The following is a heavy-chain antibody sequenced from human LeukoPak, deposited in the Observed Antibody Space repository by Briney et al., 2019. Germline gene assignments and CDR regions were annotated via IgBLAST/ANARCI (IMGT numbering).Heavy chain of an antibody. CDR2: INHNGST. V-gene: IGHV4-34*01. J-gene: IGHJ3*02. CDR3: ARGFWSGYYFDAFDI. CDR1: GGSFSGYY. D-gene: IGHD3-3*01. Sequence: PSETLSLTCAVYGGSFSGYYWSWIRQPPGKGLEWIGEINHNGSTNYNPSLKSRVTISVDTSKNQFSLKLSSVTAADTAVYYCARGFWSGYYFDAFDIWGQGTMVTVSS.